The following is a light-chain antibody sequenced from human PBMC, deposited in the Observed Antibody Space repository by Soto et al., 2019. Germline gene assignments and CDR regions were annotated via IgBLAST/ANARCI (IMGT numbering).Light chain of an antibody. CDR2: GNN. J-gene: IGLJ3*02. V-gene: IGLV1-40*01. Sequence: QSVLTQPPSVSGAPGQRVTISCTGSGSNIGAGFDVHWYQQLPGTAPKLLIYGNNNRPSGVPDRFSGSKSGTSASLSITGVRAEDGADYYCQSFDNSLNGFAVFGGGTKLTVL. CDR3: QSFDNSLNGFAV. CDR1: GSNIGAGFD.